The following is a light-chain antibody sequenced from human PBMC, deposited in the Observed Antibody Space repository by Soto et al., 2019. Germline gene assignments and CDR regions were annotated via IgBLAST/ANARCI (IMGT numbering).Light chain of an antibody. J-gene: IGLJ7*01. CDR3: GAWDDSLNGVV. CDR1: SSNIGSHY. V-gene: IGLV1-47*01. CDR2: KND. Sequence: QSVLTQAPSASGTPGQKVTISCSGSSSNIGSHYVYWYQQLPGTAPKLLIYKNDQRPSGVPDRFSGSKSGTSASLAISGLRSEDEADYYCGAWDDSLNGVVFGGGTQLTVL.